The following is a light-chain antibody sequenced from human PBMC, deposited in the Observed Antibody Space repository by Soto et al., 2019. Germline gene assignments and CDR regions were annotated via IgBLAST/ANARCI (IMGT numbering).Light chain of an antibody. CDR3: QHYNNWPPYT. CDR1: QRISSN. CDR2: GAS. J-gene: IGKJ2*01. Sequence: EILITQSPDTLSVSPGERTTLSCRASQRISSNLAWYQQKPGQAPRLLIYGASTRATGVPARFSGSGSETDFTLTISNLQSEDCAVYYCQHYNNWPPYTFGQGTKVDIK. V-gene: IGKV3D-15*01.